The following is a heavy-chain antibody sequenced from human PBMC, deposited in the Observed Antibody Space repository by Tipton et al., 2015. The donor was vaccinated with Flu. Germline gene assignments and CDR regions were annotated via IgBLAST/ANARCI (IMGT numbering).Heavy chain of an antibody. D-gene: IGHD3-3*01. CDR1: GGSISTSGYY. CDR3: ARDTIFGVAY. Sequence: TLSLTCTVSGGSISTSGYYWGWIRQPPGKGLEWIGSIRYGGSSYYTPSLKSRVTISVDTSKNQFSLKLSSVTAADTAVYCCARDTIFGVAYWGQGTLVTVSS. J-gene: IGHJ4*02. CDR2: IRYGGSS. V-gene: IGHV4-39*07.